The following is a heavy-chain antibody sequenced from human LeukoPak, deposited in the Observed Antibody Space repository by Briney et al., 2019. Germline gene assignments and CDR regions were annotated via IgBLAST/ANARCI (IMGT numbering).Heavy chain of an antibody. CDR1: GFTFSDHY. Sequence: GSLRLSCAASGFTFSDHYMDWVRQAPGKGLEWIGYISYSGSTDYNPSLKSRVTISLDTSKNQFSLRLSSVTAADTAVYYCARETRLHSGSYSNDAFDIWGQGTMVTVSS. D-gene: IGHD1-26*01. CDR2: ISYSGST. CDR3: ARETRLHSGSYSNDAFDI. J-gene: IGHJ3*02. V-gene: IGHV4-59*11.